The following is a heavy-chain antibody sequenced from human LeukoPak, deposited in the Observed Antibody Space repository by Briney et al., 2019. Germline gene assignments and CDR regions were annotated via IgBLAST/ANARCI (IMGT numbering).Heavy chain of an antibody. Sequence: GGSLRLSCAASGFAFSNAWMSWVRQAPGKGLEWVGRIKSKTDGGTTDYAAPVKGRFTISRDDSKNTLYLQMNSLTAEDTAVYYCAKDLLRFDSWGQGTLVTVSS. CDR2: IKSKTDGGTT. CDR1: GFAFSNAW. CDR3: AKDLLRFDS. J-gene: IGHJ5*01. V-gene: IGHV3-15*01.